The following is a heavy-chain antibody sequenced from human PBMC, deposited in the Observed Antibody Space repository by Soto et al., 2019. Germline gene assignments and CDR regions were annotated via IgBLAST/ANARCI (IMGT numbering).Heavy chain of an antibody. J-gene: IGHJ6*02. D-gene: IGHD2-2*03. CDR3: ARGGVGIVVVPAAPDYYYYYGMDV. V-gene: IGHV1-2*02. CDR2: INPNSGGT. Sequence: ASVKVSCKASGYTFTGYYMHWVRQAPGQGLEWMGWINPNSGGTNYAQKFQGRVTMTRDTSISTAYMELSRLRSDDTAVYYCARGGVGIVVVPAAPDYYYYYGMDVWGQGTTVTVSS. CDR1: GYTFTGYY.